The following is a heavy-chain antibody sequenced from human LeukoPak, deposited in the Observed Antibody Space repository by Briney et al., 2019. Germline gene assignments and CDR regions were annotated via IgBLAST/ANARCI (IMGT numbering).Heavy chain of an antibody. V-gene: IGHV3-23*01. CDR2: ISGSGGST. J-gene: IGHJ4*02. D-gene: IGHD5-12*01. CDR3: TRGASGYGNFDY. CDR1: GFTFSSYA. Sequence: PGGSLRLSCAASGFTFSSYAMSWVRQAPGKGLEWVSAISGSGGSTYYADSVKGRFTISRDNSKNTLYLQMNSLRAEDTAVYYCTRGASGYGNFDYWGQGTLVTVSS.